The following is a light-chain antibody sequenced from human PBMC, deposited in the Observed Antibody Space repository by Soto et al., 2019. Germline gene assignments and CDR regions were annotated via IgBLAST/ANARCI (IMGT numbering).Light chain of an antibody. J-gene: IGKJ1*01. V-gene: IGKV1-5*02. CDR3: QQYNSYSPWT. Sequence: DIQMTQISSTLPASVGDTVTIICRASESISSWLAWYQQKPGKAPKLLIYDVSKLRRGVPSRFSGGGSGTEFILTISSLQPEDFATYFCQQYNSYSPWTFGQGTKVEIK. CDR2: DVS. CDR1: ESISSW.